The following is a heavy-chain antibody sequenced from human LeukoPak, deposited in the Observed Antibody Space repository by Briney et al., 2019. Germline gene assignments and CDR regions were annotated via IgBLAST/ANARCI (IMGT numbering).Heavy chain of an antibody. D-gene: IGHD3-3*01. CDR1: GFTFSSYG. CDR2: ISYDGSNK. J-gene: IGHJ4*02. Sequence: PGRSLRLSCAASGFTFSSYGMHWVRQAPGKGLEWVAVISYDGSNKYYADSVKGRFTISRDNSKNTLYLQMNSLRAEDTAVYYCAKASHLRFLEWLESFDYWGQGTLVTVSS. CDR3: AKASHLRFLEWLESFDY. V-gene: IGHV3-30*18.